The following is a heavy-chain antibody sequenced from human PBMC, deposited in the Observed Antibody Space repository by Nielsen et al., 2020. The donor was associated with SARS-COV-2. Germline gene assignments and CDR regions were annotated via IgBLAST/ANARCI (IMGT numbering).Heavy chain of an antibody. J-gene: IGHJ4*02. CDR3: VLSVPSPDSYFEQ. V-gene: IGHV4-34*01. CDR1: GESLSDYF. Sequence: SETLSLTCAVYGESLSDYFCTWVRQPPGKGLEWIGELDQSGTTSYNPSLKSRVTISVDKSNNHFALTLNSVTAADTAVYYCVLSVPSPDSYFEQWGQGTLVTVSS. CDR2: LDQSGTT. D-gene: IGHD3-3*01.